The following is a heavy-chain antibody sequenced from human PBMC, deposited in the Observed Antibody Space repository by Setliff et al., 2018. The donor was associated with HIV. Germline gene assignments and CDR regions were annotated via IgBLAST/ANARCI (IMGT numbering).Heavy chain of an antibody. D-gene: IGHD3-3*01. CDR3: ARDVSWRVRTYIDY. J-gene: IGHJ4*02. V-gene: IGHV4-39*02. CDR1: GGSVSSGSYY. CDR2: IYYNGNT. Sequence: SETLSLTCTVSGGSVSSGSYYWSWIRQPPGKGLEWIGSIYYNGNTYYNPSLKSRVTISVDTSKNQFSLKLSSVTAEDTAVYYCARDVSWRVRTYIDYWGQGALVTVSS.